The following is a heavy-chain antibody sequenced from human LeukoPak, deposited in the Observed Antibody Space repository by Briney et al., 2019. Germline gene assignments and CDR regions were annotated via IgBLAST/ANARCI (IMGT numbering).Heavy chain of an antibody. Sequence: SETLSLTCSVSGGSITSSSYYWAWIRQSPEKRLEWIGSIYYTGGTNYSPSLKSRVTISVDTSKNQFSLRLNSVTAADTAVYYCARGRVATWSNWFDPWGQGTLVTVSS. D-gene: IGHD5-12*01. CDR1: GGSITSSSYY. V-gene: IGHV4-39*01. J-gene: IGHJ5*02. CDR2: IYYTGGT. CDR3: ARGRVATWSNWFDP.